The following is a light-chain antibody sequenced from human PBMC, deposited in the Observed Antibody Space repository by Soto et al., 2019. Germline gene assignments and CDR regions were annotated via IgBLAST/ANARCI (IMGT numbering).Light chain of an antibody. CDR1: SSDVGGYNY. V-gene: IGLV2-14*01. CDR3: SSYTSSTTFPWF. CDR2: EVT. Sequence: QSVLTQPASVSGSPGQSITISCTGTSSDVGGYNYVCWYQHHPGKAPKLMIYEVTTRPSGISNRFSGSKSGNTASLTISGLQAEDEADYYCSSYTSSTTFPWFFGTGTKLNVL. J-gene: IGLJ1*01.